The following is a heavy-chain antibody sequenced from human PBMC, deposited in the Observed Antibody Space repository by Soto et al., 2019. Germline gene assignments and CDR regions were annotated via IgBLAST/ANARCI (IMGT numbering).Heavy chain of an antibody. V-gene: IGHV4-30-4*01. CDR2: ISHSETT. CDR3: AGFGVGDRDDK. Sequence: PSETLSLTRSVSGSYITSGDYHWTWIRQAPGKGLEWIGYISHSETTYYSPALKNRIIISSDFSMNQFSLRLNHVTAADTAVYFCAGFGVGDRDDKWGQGTLVTVSS. CDR1: GSYITSGDYH. D-gene: IGHD2-8*01. J-gene: IGHJ4*02.